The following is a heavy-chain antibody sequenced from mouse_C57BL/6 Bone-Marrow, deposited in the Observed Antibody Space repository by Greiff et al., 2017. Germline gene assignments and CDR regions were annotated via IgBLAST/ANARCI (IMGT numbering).Heavy chain of an antibody. CDR3: ARTPATD. V-gene: IGHV5-6*01. CDR2: ISSGGSYT. D-gene: IGHD1-2*01. Sequence: EVQLVESGGDLVKPGGSLKLSCAASGFTFSSYGMSWVRQTPDKRLEWVATISSGGSYTYYPDSGKGRFTISRDNAKNTLYLQMSSLKSEDTAMYYCARTPATDWGQGTTLTVSS. CDR1: GFTFSSYG. J-gene: IGHJ2*01.